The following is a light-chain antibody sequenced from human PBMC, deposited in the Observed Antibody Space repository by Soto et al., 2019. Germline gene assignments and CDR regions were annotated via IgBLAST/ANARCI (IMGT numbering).Light chain of an antibody. CDR3: QQYNNWPET. V-gene: IGKV3-15*01. J-gene: IGKJ2*01. CDR2: VAS. Sequence: EIVMTQSPATLSVSPGERATLSCRASQSVGSNLAWYQQKPGQAPRLLIYVASTRATGIPARFSGSGSGTEFTLTISSLQSEDFAVYYCQQYNNWPETFGQGTKLEIK. CDR1: QSVGSN.